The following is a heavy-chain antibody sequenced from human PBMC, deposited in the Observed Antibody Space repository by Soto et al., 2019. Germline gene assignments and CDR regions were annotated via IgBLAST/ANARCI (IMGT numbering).Heavy chain of an antibody. V-gene: IGHV3-9*01. Sequence: GGSLRLSCAASGFTFDDYAMHWVRQAPGKGLEWVSGISWNSGSIGYADSVKGRFTISRDNAKNSLYLQMNSLRAEDTALYYCAKDGETIAARPLLSLYGMDVWGQGTTVTVSS. CDR2: ISWNSGSI. J-gene: IGHJ6*02. CDR1: GFTFDDYA. D-gene: IGHD6-6*01. CDR3: AKDGETIAARPLLSLYGMDV.